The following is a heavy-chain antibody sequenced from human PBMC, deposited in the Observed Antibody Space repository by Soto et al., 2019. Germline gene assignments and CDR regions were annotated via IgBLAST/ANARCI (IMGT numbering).Heavy chain of an antibody. J-gene: IGHJ4*02. D-gene: IGHD3-10*01. CDR3: AKFPSYGSGSYYAPYYFDY. CDR2: ISGSGGST. V-gene: IGHV3-23*01. Sequence: GGSLRLSCAASGFTFSSYAMSWVRQAPGKGLEWVSAISGSGGSTYYADSVKGRFTISRDNSKNTLYLQMNSLRAEDTAVYYCAKFPSYGSGSYYAPYYFDYWGQGTLVTVSS. CDR1: GFTFSSYA.